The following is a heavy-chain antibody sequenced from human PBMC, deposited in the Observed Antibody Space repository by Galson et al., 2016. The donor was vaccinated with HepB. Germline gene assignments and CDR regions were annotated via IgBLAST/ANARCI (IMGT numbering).Heavy chain of an antibody. D-gene: IGHD1-1*01. Sequence: SLRLSCAASGFPFSSYGMHWVRQAPGKGLEWVGFIWYDGSNNFYEDSVKGRFTISRDNSKNTLYLQMNSLRAEDTSLYYCARDVRPRQPHYYGMDVWGQGTTVTVSS. CDR1: GFPFSSYG. CDR3: ARDVRPRQPHYYGMDV. CDR2: IWYDGSNN. V-gene: IGHV3-33*01. J-gene: IGHJ6*02.